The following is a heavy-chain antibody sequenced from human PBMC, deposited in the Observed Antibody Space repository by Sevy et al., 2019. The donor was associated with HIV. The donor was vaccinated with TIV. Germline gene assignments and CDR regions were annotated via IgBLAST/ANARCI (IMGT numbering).Heavy chain of an antibody. CDR1: GFDFSSYG. J-gene: IGHJ4*02. CDR2: IGIYNGNS. D-gene: IGHD3-10*01. V-gene: IGHV1-18*01. Sequence: ASVKVSCKTSGFDFSSYGITWVRQAPGQGLEWMGWIGIYNGNSNSAQKLQGRVSMTTDTSTNTVYMELSNLRSDDTAVYYCARVPTYEYGSATYFDYWGQGTLVTVSS. CDR3: ARVPTYEYGSATYFDY.